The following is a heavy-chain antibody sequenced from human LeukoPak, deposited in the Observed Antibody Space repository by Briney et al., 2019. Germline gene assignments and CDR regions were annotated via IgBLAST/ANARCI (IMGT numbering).Heavy chain of an antibody. Sequence: SETLSLTCTVSGGSISSGSYYWSWIRQPAGKGLEWIGRIYTSGSTNYNPSLKSRVTISVDTSKNQFSLKLSSVTAADTAVYYRARRVYRYYDFWSGKGYFDYWGKGTLVTVSS. CDR1: GGSISSGSYY. CDR2: IYTSGST. V-gene: IGHV4-61*02. J-gene: IGHJ4*02. CDR3: ARRVYRYYDFWSGKGYFDY. D-gene: IGHD3-3*01.